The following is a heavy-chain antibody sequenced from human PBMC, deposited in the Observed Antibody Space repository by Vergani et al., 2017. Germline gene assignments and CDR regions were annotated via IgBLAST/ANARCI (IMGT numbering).Heavy chain of an antibody. V-gene: IGHV1-3*01. CDR1: GYNFPSYA. D-gene: IGHD3-3*01. CDR3: ARDRDYDFWSGYLQGAFDY. Sequence: QVQLVQSGTEVKKPGASVKVSCKASGYNFPSYAMHWVRQAPGQRLEWMGWINAGNGNTRYSQKFQGRVTIIRDTSASTAYMELSSLTSEDTAVYYCARDRDYDFWSGYLQGAFDYWGQGTLVTVSS. J-gene: IGHJ4*02. CDR2: INAGNGNT.